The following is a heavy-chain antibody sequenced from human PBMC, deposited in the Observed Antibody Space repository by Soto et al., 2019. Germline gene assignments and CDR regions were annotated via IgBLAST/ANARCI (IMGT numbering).Heavy chain of an antibody. CDR3: ARAFAFSGSFLPREWFDP. Sequence: SETLSLTCTVSGGSISSYYWSWIRQPPGKGLEWIGYIYYSGSTNYNPSLKSRVAISVDTSKNQFSLKLSSVTAADTAVYYCARAFAFSGSFLPREWFDPWGQGTLVTVSS. J-gene: IGHJ5*02. V-gene: IGHV4-59*01. CDR1: GGSISSYY. CDR2: IYYSGST. D-gene: IGHD3-10*01.